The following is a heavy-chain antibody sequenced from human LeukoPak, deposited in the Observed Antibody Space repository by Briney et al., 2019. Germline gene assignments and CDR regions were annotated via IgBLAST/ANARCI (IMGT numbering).Heavy chain of an antibody. J-gene: IGHJ5*02. V-gene: IGHV3-23*01. D-gene: IGHD4-17*01. CDR2: ISGSGGNT. CDR1: GFTFTNYA. CDR3: AKDRVPLYGDLINWFDP. Sequence: PGGTLRLSCAASGFTFTNYAMSWVRQAPGKGLEWVSAISGSGGNTYYADSVKGRFTISRDNSKNTLYLQMNSMRAEDTAVYYCAKDRVPLYGDLINWFDPWGQGTLVTVS.